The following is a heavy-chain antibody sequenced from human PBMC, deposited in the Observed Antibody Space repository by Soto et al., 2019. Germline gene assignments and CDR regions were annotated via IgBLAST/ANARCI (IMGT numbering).Heavy chain of an antibody. V-gene: IGHV4-4*08. CDR1: GDSISSFY. Sequence: SETRSLTCTVSGDSISSFYWSWIRQPPGKGLEWVGYISNSGSTNYNPSLKSRVTISVDTSKNQFSLKLSPVTAADTAVFYCASQKLDVPAFFDYWGQGTLVTVSS. CDR3: ASQKLDVPAFFDY. CDR2: ISNSGST. J-gene: IGHJ4*02. D-gene: IGHD4-4*01.